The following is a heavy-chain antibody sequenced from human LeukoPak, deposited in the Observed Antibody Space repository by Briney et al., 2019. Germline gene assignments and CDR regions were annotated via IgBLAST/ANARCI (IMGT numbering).Heavy chain of an antibody. CDR2: IHTGGTT. Sequence: SETLSLTCTVSGGSIGDDYFAWIRQPAGKGLEWIGRIHTGGTTNYNPSLMSRVTLSIDTSKKQISLRLTSVTAADTALYYCARDGYNSAPFDYWGPGTLVTVSS. D-gene: IGHD5-24*01. J-gene: IGHJ4*02. V-gene: IGHV4-4*07. CDR1: GGSIGDDY. CDR3: ARDGYNSAPFDY.